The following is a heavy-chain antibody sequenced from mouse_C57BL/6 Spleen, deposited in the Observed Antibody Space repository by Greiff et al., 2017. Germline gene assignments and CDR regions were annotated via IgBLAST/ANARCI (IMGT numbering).Heavy chain of an antibody. CDR1: GFSFTSYG. CDR3: AKDTDDYDGDAMDY. Sequence: VQLQESGPGLVAPSQCLSITCTVSGFSFTSYGVSWVRQPPGKGLEWLGVIWGDGSTNYHSALISRLSISKDNSKSQVFLKLNSLQTDDTATYYCAKDTDDYDGDAMDYWGQGTSVTVSS. V-gene: IGHV2-3*01. D-gene: IGHD2-4*01. CDR2: IWGDGST. J-gene: IGHJ4*01.